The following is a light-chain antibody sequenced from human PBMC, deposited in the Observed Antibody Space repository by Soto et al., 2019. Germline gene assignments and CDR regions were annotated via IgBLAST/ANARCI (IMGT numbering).Light chain of an antibody. CDR1: SSDVGSFNY. J-gene: IGLJ1*01. CDR2: DVS. V-gene: IGLV2-14*03. CDR3: SSYTTSSTYL. Sequence: SVLTQPAPVRESPGQSITISCTGTSSDVGSFNYVSWYQQHPGKAPKLMIYDVSNRPSGISNRFSGSKSGNTASLTISGLQAEDEADYYCSSYTTSSTYLFGTGTKVTGL.